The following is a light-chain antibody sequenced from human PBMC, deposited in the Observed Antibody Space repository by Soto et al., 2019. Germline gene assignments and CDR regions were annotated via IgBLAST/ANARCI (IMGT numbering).Light chain of an antibody. CDR2: GAS. CDR3: QQDGGAPYT. CDR1: PTAISDY. Sequence: EIVLTQSPGTLSLSPGEIATLSCRVSPTAISDYLAWHQHKPGQSPRRLIYGASHRSTGVPDRFTGSGSWTDFNLTISRLETEDFAVYYCQQDGGAPYTFGQGTKMEIK. J-gene: IGKJ2*01. V-gene: IGKV3-20*01.